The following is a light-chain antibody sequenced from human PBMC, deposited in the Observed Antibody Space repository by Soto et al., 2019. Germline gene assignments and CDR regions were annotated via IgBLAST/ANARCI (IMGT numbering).Light chain of an antibody. CDR3: QSYDSSLSGWV. Sequence: QSGLTQPPSVSGAPGQRVTISCTGSSSNIGAGYDVHWYQQLPGTAPKLLISGTSNRPSGVPDRFSGSKSVTSAALAITGLRAEDEADYYCQSYDSSLSGWVFGGGTKLTVL. CDR2: GTS. V-gene: IGLV1-40*01. J-gene: IGLJ3*02. CDR1: SSNIGAGYD.